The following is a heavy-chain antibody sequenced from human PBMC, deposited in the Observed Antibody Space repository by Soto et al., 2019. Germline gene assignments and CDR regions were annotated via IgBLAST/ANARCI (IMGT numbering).Heavy chain of an antibody. J-gene: IGHJ4*02. V-gene: IGHV4-39*07. CDR1: GGSISSSSYY. CDR3: ARDHPHSYGVYYFDY. CDR2: IYYSGST. D-gene: IGHD5-18*01. Sequence: SETLSLTRTVSGGSISSSSYYWGWIRQPPGKGLEWIGSIYYSGSTYYNPSLKSRVTISIDTSKNQVSLKVNSVTAADTAVYYCARDHPHSYGVYYFDYWGQGTPVTVSS.